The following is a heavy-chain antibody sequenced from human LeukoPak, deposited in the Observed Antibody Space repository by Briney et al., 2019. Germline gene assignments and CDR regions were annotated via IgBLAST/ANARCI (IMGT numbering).Heavy chain of an antibody. CDR2: IYSGGNT. J-gene: IGHJ4*02. Sequence: GGSLRLSCAAPGFSVSDNYMSWVRQAPGKGLEWVSVIYSGGNTYYADSVKGRFTISRDNSKSTLHLQMNSLRAEDTAVYYCTRSFFSYGYFDYWGQGTLVTVSS. V-gene: IGHV3-53*01. CDR3: TRSFFSYGYFDY. D-gene: IGHD5-18*01. CDR1: GFSVSDNY.